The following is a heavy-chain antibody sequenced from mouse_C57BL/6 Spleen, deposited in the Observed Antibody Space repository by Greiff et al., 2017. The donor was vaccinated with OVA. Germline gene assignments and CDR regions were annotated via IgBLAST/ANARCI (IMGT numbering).Heavy chain of an antibody. CDR1: GYAFSSSW. D-gene: IGHD3-2*02. CDR2: IYPGDGDT. CDR3: ARTAQATSYAMDY. V-gene: IGHV1-82*01. J-gene: IGHJ4*01. Sequence: VMLVESGPELVKPGASVKISCKASGYAFSSSWMNWVKQRPGKGLEWIGRIYPGDGDTNYNGKFKGKATLTADKSSSTAYMQLSSLTSEDSAVYFCARTAQATSYAMDYWGQGTSVTVSS.